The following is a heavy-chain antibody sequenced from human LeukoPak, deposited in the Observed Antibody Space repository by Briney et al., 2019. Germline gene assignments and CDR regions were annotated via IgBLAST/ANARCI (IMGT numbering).Heavy chain of an antibody. CDR1: IGSISSHY. D-gene: IGHD6-6*01. V-gene: IGHV4-59*11. CDR2: IFYTGST. CDR3: ARAHPAHSSSSGFDY. Sequence: SETLSLTCTVSIGSISSHYWSWIRQPPGKGPEWIGYIFYTGSTSYNPSLRSRITISVDTSKNQFSLRLNSLTAADTAVYFCARAHPAHSSSSGFDYWGQGTLVTVSS. J-gene: IGHJ4*02.